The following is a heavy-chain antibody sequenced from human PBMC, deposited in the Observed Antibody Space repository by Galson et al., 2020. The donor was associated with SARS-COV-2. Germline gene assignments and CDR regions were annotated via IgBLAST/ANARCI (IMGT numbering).Heavy chain of an antibody. CDR3: ARDRTPCRGGRCFVDAFVV. V-gene: IGHV4-59*13. D-gene: IGHD2-15*01. CDR1: GDSIGPYY. J-gene: IGHJ3*01. CDR2: IYHSGTT. Sequence: PETLSLTCTVSGDSIGPYYYYWTRQPPGKGLEWIAYIYHSGTTNYNPSLKSRVTISVDMSRNQFSLKLNSVTAADTAFYYCARDRTPCRGGRCFVDAFVVWGLGTMVTVSP.